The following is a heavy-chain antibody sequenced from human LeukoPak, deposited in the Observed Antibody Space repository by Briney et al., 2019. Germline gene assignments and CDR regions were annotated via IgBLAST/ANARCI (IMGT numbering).Heavy chain of an antibody. D-gene: IGHD6-13*01. CDR3: AKGCSSPFDP. J-gene: IGHJ5*02. Sequence: PGGSLRLSCAASGFTFSTYAMSWVRQAPGKGLQWVSSISSSGGNTYYADSVKGRFTISRDNSKSTLYLQMNSLRAEDTAVYYCAKGCSSPFDPWGQGTLVTVSS. CDR1: GFTFSTYA. V-gene: IGHV3-23*01. CDR2: ISSSGGNT.